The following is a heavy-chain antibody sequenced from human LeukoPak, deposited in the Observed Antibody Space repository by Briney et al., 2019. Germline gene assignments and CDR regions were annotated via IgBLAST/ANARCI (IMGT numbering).Heavy chain of an antibody. CDR2: ISSSSSTI. CDR1: GFTFSSYS. V-gene: IGHV3-48*02. CDR3: ARESEHSSSGGYFDY. Sequence: GGSLRLSCAASGFTFSSYSMNWVRQAPGKGLEWVSYISSSSSTIYYADSVKGRFTISRDNAKNSLYLQMNSLRDEDTAVYYCARESEHSSSGGYFDYWGQGTLVTVSS. D-gene: IGHD6-6*01. J-gene: IGHJ4*02.